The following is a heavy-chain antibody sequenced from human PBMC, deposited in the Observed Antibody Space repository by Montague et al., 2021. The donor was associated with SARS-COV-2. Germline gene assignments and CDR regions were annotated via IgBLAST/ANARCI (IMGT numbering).Heavy chain of an antibody. J-gene: IGHJ5*01. Sequence: RIYYSGNTYYNPSLKSRVTISVDTSKNQFSLKVRSVTAADTAVYYCARPRGSGSSWFDSWGQGALVTVSS. CDR2: IYYSGNT. D-gene: IGHD6-13*01. CDR3: ARPRGSGSSWFDS. V-gene: IGHV4-39*01.